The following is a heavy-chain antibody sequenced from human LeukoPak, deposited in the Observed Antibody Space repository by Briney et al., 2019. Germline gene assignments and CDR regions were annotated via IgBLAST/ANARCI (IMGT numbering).Heavy chain of an antibody. V-gene: IGHV3-20*04. J-gene: IGHJ4*02. D-gene: IGHD6-19*01. Sequence: GGSLRLSCAASRFTFDEYGMSWVRQTAGKGLEWVSCINWNGRSIAYADSVKGRFTISRDNSKNTLFLQMNSLRGEDTAMYYCARVQGGGYRTADYWGQGTLVTVSS. CDR1: RFTFDEYG. CDR3: ARVQGGGYRTADY. CDR2: INWNGRSI.